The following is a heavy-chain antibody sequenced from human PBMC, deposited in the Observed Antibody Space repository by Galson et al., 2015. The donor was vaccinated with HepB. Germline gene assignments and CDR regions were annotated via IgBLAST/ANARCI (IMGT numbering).Heavy chain of an antibody. CDR2: INPSGGST. CDR1: GYIFANYY. V-gene: IGHV1-46*01. CDR3: ARGAISGSYQYYFYYMYV. J-gene: IGHJ6*03. Sequence: SVKVSCKASGYIFANYYMHWVRQAPGQGLVWMGIINPSGGSTSYAQKFQDRITMTRDTSTSTVYLELSSLRSEDTAVYYCARGAISGSYQYYFYYMYVWGKGTTVTVPS. D-gene: IGHD1-26*01.